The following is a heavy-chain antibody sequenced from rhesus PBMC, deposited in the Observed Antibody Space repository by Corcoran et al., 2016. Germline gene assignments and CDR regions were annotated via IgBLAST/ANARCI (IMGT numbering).Heavy chain of an antibody. CDR1: GFTCGGYE. Sequence: VQLAESGGGLVQPGGSLRASGVASGFTCGGYEMHWVRQVPGKGLESVSVIGGDSTYTHYADSVKGRFTISRDNAENSLSLQMNSLRAEDTAVYYCARHRSLDVWGRGILVTVSS. CDR2: IGGDSTYT. J-gene: IGHJ5-2*02. V-gene: IGHV3-115*02. CDR3: ARHRSLDV.